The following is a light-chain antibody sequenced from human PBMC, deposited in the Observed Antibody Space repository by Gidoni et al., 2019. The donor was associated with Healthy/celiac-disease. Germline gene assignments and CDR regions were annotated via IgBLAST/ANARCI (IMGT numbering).Light chain of an antibody. CDR2: KAS. Sequence: DIQMTQSPSTLSASVGDRVTITCRASQSISSWLAWYQQKPGKAPKLLIYKASSLESGVPSRFSGSGSGTEFTLTISSLQPDDFATYYCQQYLRWTFXQXTKVEIK. J-gene: IGKJ1*01. V-gene: IGKV1-5*03. CDR3: QQYLRWT. CDR1: QSISSW.